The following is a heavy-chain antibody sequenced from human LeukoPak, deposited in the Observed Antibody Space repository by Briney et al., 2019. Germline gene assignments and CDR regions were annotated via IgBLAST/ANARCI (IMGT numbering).Heavy chain of an antibody. CDR1: GYTFTTYS. D-gene: IGHD2-2*01. CDR2: ISVNNGGT. Sequence: ASVKVSCKASGYTFTTYSLAWVRQAPGQSLEWMGWISVNNGGTNYAQSFQDRVTLTRDTSTSTAYLELRSLRSDDTAIIYCATATQPRGYFLHWGQGTLATVSS. CDR3: ATATQPRGYFLH. V-gene: IGHV1-18*01. J-gene: IGHJ1*01.